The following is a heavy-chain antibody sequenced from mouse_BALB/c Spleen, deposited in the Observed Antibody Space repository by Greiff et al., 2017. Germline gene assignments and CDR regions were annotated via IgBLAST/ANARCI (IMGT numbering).Heavy chain of an antibody. D-gene: IGHD1-1*01. Sequence: SGAELVRPGASVTLSCKASGYTFTDYEMHWVKQTPVHGLEWIGAIDPETGGTAYNQKFKGKATLTADKSSSTAYMELRSLTSEDSAVYYCTNYYGSSYRYFDVWGAGTTVTVSS. J-gene: IGHJ1*01. CDR3: TNYYGSSYRYFDV. V-gene: IGHV1-15*01. CDR2: IDPETGGT. CDR1: GYTFTDYE.